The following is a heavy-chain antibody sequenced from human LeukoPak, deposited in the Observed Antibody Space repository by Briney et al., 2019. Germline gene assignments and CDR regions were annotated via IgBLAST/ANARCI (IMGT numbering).Heavy chain of an antibody. Sequence: TGGSLRLSCAASGFTFSSYNMNWVRQAPGKGLEWLLYISSSSSPIYYADSVKGRFTISRDNAKNSLYLQMNSLRAEDTAVYYCASLQILGYCTNGVCLWGQGTLVTVSS. CDR2: ISSSSSPI. V-gene: IGHV3-48*01. CDR1: GFTFSSYN. CDR3: ASLQILGYCTNGVCL. J-gene: IGHJ4*02. D-gene: IGHD2-8*01.